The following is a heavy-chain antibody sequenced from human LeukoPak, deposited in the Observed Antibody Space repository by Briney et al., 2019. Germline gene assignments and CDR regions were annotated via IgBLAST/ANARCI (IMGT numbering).Heavy chain of an antibody. CDR3: ARYEVTDY. D-gene: IGHD2-21*02. CDR1: GYTFTGFY. Sequence: ASVKVSCKASGYTFTGFYVHWVRRAPGQGLEWMGWINPNSGDTNYVQKFQGRVTTTRDMSIRTVYMEMKRLRSDDTAIYYCARYEVTDYWGQGTLVTVSS. CDR2: INPNSGDT. V-gene: IGHV1-2*02. J-gene: IGHJ4*02.